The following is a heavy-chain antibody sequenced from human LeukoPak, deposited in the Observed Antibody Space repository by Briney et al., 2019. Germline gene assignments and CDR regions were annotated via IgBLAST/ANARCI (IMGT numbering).Heavy chain of an antibody. V-gene: IGHV3-66*01. CDR1: EFSVGSNY. Sequence: GGSLRLSCAASEFSVGSNYMTWVRQAPGKGLEWVSLIYSGGSTYYADSVKGRFTISRDNSKNTLYLQMNSLRAEDTAVYYCARDSIAAAGTNYYYYMDVWGKGTTVTVSS. J-gene: IGHJ6*03. D-gene: IGHD6-13*01. CDR2: IYSGGST. CDR3: ARDSIAAAGTNYYYYMDV.